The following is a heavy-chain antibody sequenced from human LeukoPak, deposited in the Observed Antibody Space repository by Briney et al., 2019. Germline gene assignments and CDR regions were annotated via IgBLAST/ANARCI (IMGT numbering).Heavy chain of an antibody. CDR3: AREAPHYYYYGMDV. V-gene: IGHV4-61*01. Sequence: SETLSLTCSVSGGSISSNSYYWGWIRQPPGKGLEWIGYIYYSGSTNYNPSLKSRVTISVDTSKNQFSLKLSSVTAADAAVYYCAREAPHYYYYGMDVWGQGTTVTVSS. J-gene: IGHJ6*02. CDR1: GGSISSNSYY. CDR2: IYYSGST.